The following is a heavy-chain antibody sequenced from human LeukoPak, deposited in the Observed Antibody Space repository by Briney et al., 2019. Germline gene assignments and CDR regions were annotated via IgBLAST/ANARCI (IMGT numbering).Heavy chain of an antibody. D-gene: IGHD3-3*01. CDR1: GGSFSGYY. V-gene: IGHV4-34*01. Sequence: SETLSLTCAVYGGSFSGYYWSWIRQPPGKGLEWIGEINHSGSTNYNPSLKSRVTISVDTSKNQFSLKLSSVTAADTAVYYCARGKRGLLYDFWSGYPFDYWGQGILVTVSS. CDR2: INHSGST. J-gene: IGHJ4*02. CDR3: ARGKRGLLYDFWSGYPFDY.